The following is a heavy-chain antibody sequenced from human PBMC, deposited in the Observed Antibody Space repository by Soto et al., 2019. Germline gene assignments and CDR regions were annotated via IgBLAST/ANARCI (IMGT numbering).Heavy chain of an antibody. D-gene: IGHD5-18*01. J-gene: IGHJ4*02. CDR1: GGSICSGGYY. V-gene: IGHV4-31*03. CDR2: IYYSGST. Sequence: KNSETLSLSCTVSGGSICSGGYYWSWIRQHPGKGLEWIGYIYYSGSTYYNPSLKSRVTISVDTSKNQFSLKLSSVTAADTAVYYCARDLGYSYGTFDYWGQGTLVTVSS. CDR3: ARDLGYSYGTFDY.